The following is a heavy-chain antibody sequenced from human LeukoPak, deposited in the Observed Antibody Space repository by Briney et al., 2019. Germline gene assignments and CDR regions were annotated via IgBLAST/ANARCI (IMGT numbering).Heavy chain of an antibody. CDR1: GFTFGSYA. V-gene: IGHV3-23*01. D-gene: IGHD1-1*01. CDR3: AKDLSRTGMIDY. CDR2: ISSSGGST. Sequence: GGSLRLPCAASGFTFGSYAMSWVRQAPGKGLEWVSVISSSGGSTYYADSVKGRFTISRDNSKNTLYLQMNSLRAEDTAIYYCAKDLSRTGMIDYWGQGTLVTVSS. J-gene: IGHJ4*02.